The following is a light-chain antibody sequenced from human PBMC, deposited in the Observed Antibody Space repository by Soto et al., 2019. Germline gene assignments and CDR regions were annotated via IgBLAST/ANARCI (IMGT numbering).Light chain of an antibody. CDR1: QSINNW. CDR2: DAS. CDR3: QQFNSYPQT. Sequence: DIQITQSPSTLSASVGDRVTITCRTSQSINNWLAWYQQKPGKAPKLLIYDASSLESGVPSRFSGSGSGTDFTLTISSLQPEDFATYYCQQFNSYPQTFGQGTKLEIK. J-gene: IGKJ2*01. V-gene: IGKV1-5*01.